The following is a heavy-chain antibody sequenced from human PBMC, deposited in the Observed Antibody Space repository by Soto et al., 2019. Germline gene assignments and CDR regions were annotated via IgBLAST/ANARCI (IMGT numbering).Heavy chain of an antibody. CDR3: AKPYDILTGYANGVDY. D-gene: IGHD3-9*01. V-gene: IGHV1-24*01. J-gene: IGHJ4*02. CDR2: FDPEDGET. CDR1: GYTLTELS. Sequence: ASLKVSCKVSGYTLTELSMHWVRQAPGKGLEWMGGFDPEDGETIYAQKFQGRVTMTEDTSTDTAYMELSSLRSEDTAVYYCAKPYDILTGYANGVDYWGQGTLVTVSS.